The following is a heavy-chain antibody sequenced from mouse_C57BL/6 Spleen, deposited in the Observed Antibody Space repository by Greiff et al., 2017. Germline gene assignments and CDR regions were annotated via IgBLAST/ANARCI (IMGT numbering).Heavy chain of an antibody. CDR1: GFTFSSYA. CDR3: AKVDSGDY. CDR2: ISDGGSYN. D-gene: IGHD6-1*01. Sequence: EVQLLESGGGLVKPGGSLKLSCAASGFTFSSYAMSWVRQTPEKRLEWVATISDGGSYNYYPDNVTGRFTISRNNAKNNLYLQRGHLKSADTAMYYCAKVDSGDYWGQGTALTVSS. V-gene: IGHV5-4*01. J-gene: IGHJ2*01.